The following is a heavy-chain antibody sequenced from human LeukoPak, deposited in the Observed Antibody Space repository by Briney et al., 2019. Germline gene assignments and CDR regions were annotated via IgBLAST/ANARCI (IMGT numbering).Heavy chain of an antibody. Sequence: GGSLRLSRAASGFTFSSDAMRWVRQAPGKGLEWVSAISSSGGTTYYADSVRGRFIISRDSSKNTLYLQMNSLRVEETAVYYCAKGGAQVGGQGTLVSVSS. CDR1: GFTFSSDA. CDR2: ISSSGGTT. D-gene: IGHD1-26*01. V-gene: IGHV3-23*01. CDR3: AKGGAQV. J-gene: IGHJ4*02.